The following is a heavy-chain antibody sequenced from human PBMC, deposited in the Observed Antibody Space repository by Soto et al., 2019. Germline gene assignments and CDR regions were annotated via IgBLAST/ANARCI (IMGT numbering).Heavy chain of an antibody. V-gene: IGHV1-46*01. D-gene: IGHD2-8*01. CDR1: GYNFTDYY. CDR2: INPSYGSV. J-gene: IGHJ6*02. Sequence: QVQLVQSGAEVKKPGASVKVSCKASGYNFTDYYIHWVRQAPGQGLEWMGIINPSYGSVSYADHFQGRLAVTRDTSTDTVYMELSSLRSEDTALYYCARDRNEFRRGTYGMDVWGQGTPVTVSS. CDR3: ARDRNEFRRGTYGMDV.